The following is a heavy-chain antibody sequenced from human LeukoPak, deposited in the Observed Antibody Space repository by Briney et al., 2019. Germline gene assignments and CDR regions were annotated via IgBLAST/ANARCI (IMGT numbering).Heavy chain of an antibody. CDR3: AGHHPRNTVDF. D-gene: IGHD2-8*02. Sequence: SETLSLTCAVYGGSFSGYYWSWIRQPPGKGLEWIGEINHSGSINYNPSLKSRVTISLDTSKNQFSLKLSSVTAADTAVYYCAGHHPRNTVDFWGQGTLVTVSS. CDR2: INHSGSI. CDR1: GGSFSGYY. V-gene: IGHV4-34*01. J-gene: IGHJ4*02.